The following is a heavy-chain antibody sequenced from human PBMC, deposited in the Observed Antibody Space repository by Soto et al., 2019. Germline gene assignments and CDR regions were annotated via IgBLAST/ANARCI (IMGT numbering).Heavy chain of an antibody. CDR2: SFSSGGT. CDR3: ARDREPDGIWTFDS. D-gene: IGHD3-9*01. J-gene: IGHJ4*02. CDR1: GFTLDKYT. Sequence: GGSLRISCAAFGFTLDKYTMGWVRQAPGKGLEWVAESFSSGGTQYADSVKGQFTISRDNSRNMVFLQMNGLRVEDTALYYCARDREPDGIWTFDSWGQGALVTVSS. V-gene: IGHV3-53*01.